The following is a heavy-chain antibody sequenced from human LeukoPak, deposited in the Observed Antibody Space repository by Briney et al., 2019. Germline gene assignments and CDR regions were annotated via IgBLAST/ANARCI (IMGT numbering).Heavy chain of an antibody. CDR3: AKDFWSGYYPKY. Sequence: GGSLRLSCAASGFTFSSYATSWVRQAPGKGLEWVSGSGSGGSIHYADSVKGRFTISRDNSKNTLYLQMNSLRAEDTAVYYCAKDFWSGYYPKYWGQGTLVTVSS. CDR1: GFTFSSYA. D-gene: IGHD3-3*01. J-gene: IGHJ4*02. CDR2: SGSGGSI. V-gene: IGHV3-23*01.